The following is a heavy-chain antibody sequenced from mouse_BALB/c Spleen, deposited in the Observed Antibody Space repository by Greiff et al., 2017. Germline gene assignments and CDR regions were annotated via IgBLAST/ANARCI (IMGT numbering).Heavy chain of an antibody. CDR3: TRRGRYDGYFDY. J-gene: IGHJ2*01. CDR2: IYPSDSYT. V-gene: IGHV1-69*02. CDR1: GYTFTSYW. D-gene: IGHD2-14*01. Sequence: QVQLKQPGAELVRPGASVTLSCKASGYTFTSYWTHCVKQRPGQGLEWIGHIYPSDSYTNYNQKFKDKATLTVDKSSSTAYLQLSSPTSEDSAVYDCTRRGRYDGYFDYWGQGTTRTVSS.